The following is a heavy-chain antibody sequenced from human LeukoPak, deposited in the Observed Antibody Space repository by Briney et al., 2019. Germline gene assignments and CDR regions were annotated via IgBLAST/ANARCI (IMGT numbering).Heavy chain of an antibody. CDR2: FDLSGTT. CDR3: ARGAGPYGDYRDY. V-gene: IGHV3-48*01. CDR1: GSTFSSYT. Sequence: PGGSLRLSCAASGSTFSSYTMNWVRQAPGKGLEWISCFDLSGTTYYADSVKGRFTISRDNAENSLFLQMNTLRAEDTAVYYCARGAGPYGDYRDYWGQGTLVTVSS. D-gene: IGHD4-17*01. J-gene: IGHJ4*02.